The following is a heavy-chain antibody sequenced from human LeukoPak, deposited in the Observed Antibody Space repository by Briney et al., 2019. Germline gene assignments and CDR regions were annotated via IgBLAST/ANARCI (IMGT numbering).Heavy chain of an antibody. CDR3: AKTYYGSGSP. CDR2: ISYDGSNK. V-gene: IGHV3-30*18. D-gene: IGHD3-10*01. CDR1: GFTFSSYG. Sequence: GRSLRLSCAASGFTFSSYGMHWVRQAPGKGLEWVAVISYDGSNKYYADSVKGRFTISRDNSKNTLYLQMNSLRAEDTAVYYCAKTYYGSGSPWGQGTLVTVSS. J-gene: IGHJ5*02.